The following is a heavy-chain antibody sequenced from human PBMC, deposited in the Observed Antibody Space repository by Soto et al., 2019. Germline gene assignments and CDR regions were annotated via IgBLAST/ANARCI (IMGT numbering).Heavy chain of an antibody. D-gene: IGHD4-17*01. J-gene: IGHJ4*02. CDR1: GYCISSGYY. CDR3: GRKKGGGIYGDYVAD. Sequence: XETLSLTCAVSGYCISSGYYWGWLRQPPGKGLEWIGHMYHSGSIYYNPSLQSRVTISMDTSKNEFSLKLTSVTAADTAVYYCGRKKGGGIYGDYVADWGQGTLVTSPQ. V-gene: IGHV4-38-2*01. CDR2: MYHSGSI.